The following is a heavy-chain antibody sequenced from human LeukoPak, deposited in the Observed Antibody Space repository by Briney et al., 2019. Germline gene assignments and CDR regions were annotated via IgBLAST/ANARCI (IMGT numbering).Heavy chain of an antibody. CDR1: GFTFSDHY. J-gene: IGHJ6*02. CDR3: ARGHWGLDV. V-gene: IGHV3-11*01. CDR2: ISNTGNTM. D-gene: IGHD7-27*01. Sequence: PGGSLRLSCRASGFTFSDHYMTWIRQAPGKGLEWVSYISNTGNTMDYADSMKGRFTISRDNAKNSLYLQMNSLRAEDTAVYYCARGHWGLDVWGQGTTVTVSS.